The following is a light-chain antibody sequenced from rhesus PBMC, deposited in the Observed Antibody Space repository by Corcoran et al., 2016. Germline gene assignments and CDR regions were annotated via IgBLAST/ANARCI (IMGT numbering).Light chain of an antibody. Sequence: DIQMSQSPSSLSAFVGDRVTFTFRASQGISSYFNWYQQKPGKAPKLLIYYANSLASGVPSRFSGSGSGTEFTLTISSLQPENFATYYCQQGNSNPPTFGQGTKVEIK. CDR3: QQGNSNPPT. J-gene: IGKJ1*01. CDR1: QGISSY. CDR2: YAN. V-gene: IGKV1-32*02.